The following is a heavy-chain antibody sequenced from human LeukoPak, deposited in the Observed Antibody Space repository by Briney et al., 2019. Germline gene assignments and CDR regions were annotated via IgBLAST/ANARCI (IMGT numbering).Heavy chain of an antibody. J-gene: IGHJ4*02. CDR3: AKGDSGHDPSIHPPGAFDY. CDR1: GFTFDDYA. Sequence: GGSLRLSCVASGFTFDDYAMHWVRQGPGKGLEWVCLTNWDGNTTFCADSVKGRFTISRDSIKSSLFLQMNSLRPEDSALYYCAKGDSGHDPSIHPPGAFDYWGQGTLVTPSS. V-gene: IGHV3-43D*03. D-gene: IGHD2-21*02. CDR2: TNWDGNTT.